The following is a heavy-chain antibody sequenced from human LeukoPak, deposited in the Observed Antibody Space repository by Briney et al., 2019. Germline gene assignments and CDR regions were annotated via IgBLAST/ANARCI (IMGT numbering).Heavy chain of an antibody. CDR1: GGSISSSSYS. CDR2: IYYSGST. V-gene: IGHV4-39*01. D-gene: IGHD3-10*01. J-gene: IGHJ4*02. Sequence: PSETLSLTCTVSGGSISSSSYSWGWIRQPPGKGLEWIGSIYYSGSTYYNPSLKSRVTISVDTSKNQFSLKLSSVTAADTAVYYCARKTLLWFGESFDYWGQGTLVTVSS. CDR3: ARKTLLWFGESFDY.